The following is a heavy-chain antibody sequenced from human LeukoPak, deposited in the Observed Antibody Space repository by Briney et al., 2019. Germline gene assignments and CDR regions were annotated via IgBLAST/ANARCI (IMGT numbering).Heavy chain of an antibody. Sequence: PSETLSLTCTVSGVSISNYHWSWIRQPPGKGLEWIGYIYYSGDSNYNPSLKSRVTMSVDTSKNQFSLKLSSVTAADTAVYYCARDKIKGDGYKNNWFDPWGQGTLVTVSS. V-gene: IGHV4-59*12. D-gene: IGHD5-24*01. CDR1: GVSISNYH. J-gene: IGHJ5*02. CDR2: IYYSGDS. CDR3: ARDKIKGDGYKNNWFDP.